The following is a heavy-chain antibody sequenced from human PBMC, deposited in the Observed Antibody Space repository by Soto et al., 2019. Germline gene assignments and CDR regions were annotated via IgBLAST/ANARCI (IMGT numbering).Heavy chain of an antibody. Sequence: ASVKVSCTASCYTFTSYGISWVRQSPEQGLEWMGWIIAYNGNTNCAQKLQGRVTMTTDTSTSTAYMELSSLRYDDTAVHYCARGGGRSSTRRPGYGMDVWGQGTTVTVSS. CDR3: ARGGGRSSTRRPGYGMDV. J-gene: IGHJ6*02. CDR1: CYTFTSYG. D-gene: IGHD2-2*01. CDR2: IIAYNGNT. V-gene: IGHV1-18*01.